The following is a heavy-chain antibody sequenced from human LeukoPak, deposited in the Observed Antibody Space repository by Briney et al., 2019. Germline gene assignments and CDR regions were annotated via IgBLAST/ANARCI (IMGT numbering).Heavy chain of an antibody. CDR3: ARVGRGATPGY. V-gene: IGHV3-53*01. D-gene: IGHD1-26*01. CDR1: GFTVSSNY. J-gene: IGHJ4*02. CDR2: IYSADST. Sequence: GGSLRLSCAASGFTVSSNYMSWVRQAPGKGLELVSVIYSADSTYYADSVKGRFTISRDNAKNSLYLQMNSLRDEDTAVYYCARVGRGATPGYWGQGTLVTVSS.